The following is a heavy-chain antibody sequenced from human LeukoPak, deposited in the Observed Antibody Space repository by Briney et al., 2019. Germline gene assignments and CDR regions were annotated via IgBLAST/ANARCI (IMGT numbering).Heavy chain of an antibody. CDR1: GYTFTGYY. J-gene: IGHJ4*02. CDR2: INPNSGGT. V-gene: IGHV1-2*02. Sequence: ASVKVSCKASGYTFTGYYMHWVRQAPGQGLEWMGWINPNSGGTNYAQKFQGGVTMTRDTSISTAYMELSRLRSDDTAVYYCARGPMVLGQYYFDYWGQGTLVTVSS. D-gene: IGHD4/OR15-4a*01. CDR3: ARGPMVLGQYYFDY.